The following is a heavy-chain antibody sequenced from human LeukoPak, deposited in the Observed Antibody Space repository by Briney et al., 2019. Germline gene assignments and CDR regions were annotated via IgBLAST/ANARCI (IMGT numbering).Heavy chain of an antibody. J-gene: IGHJ4*02. CDR1: GYSISSGYY. CDR2: IYHSGST. Sequence: PSETLSLTCTVSGYSISSGYYWGWIRQPPGMGLEWIGSIYHSGSTYYNPSLKSRVTISVDTSKNQFSLKLSSVTAADTAVYYCARVSMIVVVDYWGQGTQVTVSS. D-gene: IGHD3-22*01. CDR3: ARVSMIVVVDY. V-gene: IGHV4-38-2*02.